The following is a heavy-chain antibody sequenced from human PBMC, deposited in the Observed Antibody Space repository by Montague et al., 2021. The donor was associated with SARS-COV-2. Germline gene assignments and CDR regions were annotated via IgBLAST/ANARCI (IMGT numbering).Heavy chain of an antibody. CDR3: ARVRAVPAAMRIFSLGRSYYGMDV. CDR1: GGSFSGYY. D-gene: IGHD2-2*01. V-gene: IGHV4-34*01. CDR2: INHSGST. J-gene: IGHJ6*02. Sequence: SETLSLTCAVYGGSFSGYYWSWIRQPPGKGLEWIGEINHSGSTNYNPSLKSRVTISVDTSKNQFSLKLSSVTAADTAVLYCARVRAVPAAMRIFSLGRSYYGMDVWGQGTTVTVSS.